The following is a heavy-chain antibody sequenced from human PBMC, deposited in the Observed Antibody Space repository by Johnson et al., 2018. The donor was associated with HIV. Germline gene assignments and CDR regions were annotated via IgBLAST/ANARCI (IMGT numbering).Heavy chain of an antibody. CDR3: AKSTQASILRESGPYGAFDI. V-gene: IGHV3-30*18. CDR2: ISFDGTNK. CDR1: SYG. Sequence: SYGMHWVRQAPGKGLEWVAVISFDGTNKYYPDSVQGRFTISRDNSKNTLYLQMDSLRPEDTALYYCAKSTQASILRESGPYGAFDIWGRGTMVTVSS. D-gene: IGHD3-10*01. J-gene: IGHJ3*02.